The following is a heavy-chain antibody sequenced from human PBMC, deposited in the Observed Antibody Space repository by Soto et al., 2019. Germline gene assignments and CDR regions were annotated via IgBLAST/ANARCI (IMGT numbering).Heavy chain of an antibody. J-gene: IGHJ4*02. D-gene: IGHD3-22*01. CDR2: INADNGDT. CDR3: ARDWDQYASSGTGDY. Sequence: ASVKVSCKASGYTFTSYPMHWVRQAPGQRLEWMGWINADNGDTKYSQKFQGRVTITRDTSAITAYMELSSLRSEDTAVYYCARDWDQYASSGTGDYWGQGIRVSVFS. CDR1: GYTFTSYP. V-gene: IGHV1-3*01.